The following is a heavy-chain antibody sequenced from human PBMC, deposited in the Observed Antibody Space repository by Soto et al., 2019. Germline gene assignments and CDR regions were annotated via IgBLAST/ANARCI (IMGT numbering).Heavy chain of an antibody. CDR2: ISSDGKSE. D-gene: IGHD3-22*01. V-gene: IGHV3-30*18. CDR1: GFTFSTYG. CDR3: AKTITTYSGDSRGRGALVDY. J-gene: IGHJ4*02. Sequence: PGGSLRLSCAASGFTFSTYGMHWVRQPPGKGLEWVAVISSDGKSEHYADPVKGRFSISRDNSKNTLSLQMNSLRVEDTAVYYCAKTITTYSGDSRGRGALVDYWGQGTLFTVSS.